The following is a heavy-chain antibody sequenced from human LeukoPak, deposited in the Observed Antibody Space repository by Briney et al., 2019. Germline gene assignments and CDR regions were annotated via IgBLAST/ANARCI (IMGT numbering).Heavy chain of an antibody. V-gene: IGHV3-20*01. Sequence: GGSLRLSCAASGFTFDDYGMSWVRHAPGKGLEWVSGINWNGGSTVYADSVKGRFTISRDNAKNSLYLQMNSLRAEDTALYHCARVSRRGYSYGGFDYWGQGTLVTVSS. J-gene: IGHJ4*02. CDR3: ARVSRRGYSYGGFDY. D-gene: IGHD5-18*01. CDR2: INWNGGST. CDR1: GFTFDDYG.